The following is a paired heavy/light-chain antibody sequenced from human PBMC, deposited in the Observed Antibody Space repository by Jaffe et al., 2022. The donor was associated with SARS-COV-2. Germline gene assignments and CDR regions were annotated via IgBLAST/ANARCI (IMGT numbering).Light chain of an antibody. J-gene: IGLJ3*02. CDR3: QSADSSGTV. CDR1: ALPKQY. V-gene: IGLV3-25*03. CDR2: KDS. Sequence: SYELTQPPSVSVSPGQTARITCSADALPKQYAYWYQQKPGQAPVLVIYKDSERPSGIPERFSGSSSGTTVTLTISGVQAEDEADYYCQSADSSGTVFGGGTKLTVL.
Heavy chain of an antibody. V-gene: IGHV3-21*01. CDR1: GFTFSSYS. CDR2: ISSSSSYI. CDR3: ARGGSYFDY. J-gene: IGHJ4*02. Sequence: EVQLVESGGGLVKPGGSLRLSCAASGFTFSSYSMNWVRQAPGKGLEWVSSISSSSSYIYYADSVKGRFTISRDNAKNSLYLQMNSLRAEDTAVYYCARGGSYFDYWGQGTLVTVSS. D-gene: IGHD3-16*01.